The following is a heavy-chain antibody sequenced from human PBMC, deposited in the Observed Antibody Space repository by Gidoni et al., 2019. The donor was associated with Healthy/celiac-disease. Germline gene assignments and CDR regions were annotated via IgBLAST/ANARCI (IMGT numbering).Heavy chain of an antibody. CDR1: GGSISSSSYY. J-gene: IGHJ4*02. CDR3: ARQSPPDFWSGYSPFDY. Sequence: QLQLQESGPGLVKPSETLSLTCTVSGGSISSSSYYWGWIRQPPGKGLEWIGSIYYSGSTYYNPSLKSRVTISVDTSKNQFSLKLSSVTAADTAVYYCARQSPPDFWSGYSPFDYWGQGTLVTVSS. D-gene: IGHD3-3*01. V-gene: IGHV4-39*01. CDR2: IYYSGST.